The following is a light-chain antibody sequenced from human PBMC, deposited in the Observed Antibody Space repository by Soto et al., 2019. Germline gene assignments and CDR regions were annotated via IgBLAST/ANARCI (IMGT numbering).Light chain of an antibody. CDR1: SSNIGAGYD. J-gene: IGLJ1*01. CDR2: GNS. Sequence: QSVLTQPPSVSGAPGQRVTISCTGSSSNIGAGYDVHWYQQLPGTAPKLLIYGNSNRPSGVPDRFSGSKSGTSASLAITGLQAEDEADYYCQSYDSSLVRVFGTGTKLTVL. CDR3: QSYDSSLVRV. V-gene: IGLV1-40*01.